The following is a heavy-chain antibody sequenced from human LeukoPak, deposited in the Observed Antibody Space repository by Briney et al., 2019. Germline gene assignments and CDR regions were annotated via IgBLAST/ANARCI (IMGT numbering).Heavy chain of an antibody. CDR2: ISAYNGNT. CDR1: GYTFTSYG. V-gene: IGHV1-18*01. CDR3: ARDSPTATDYYYYYGMDV. J-gene: IGHJ6*02. D-gene: IGHD5-18*01. Sequence: ASVKVSCKASGYTFTSYGISWVRQAPGQGLEWMGWISAYNGNTNYAQKRQGRVTMTTDTSTSTAYMELRSPRSDDTAVYYCARDSPTATDYYYYYGMDVWGQGTTVTVSS.